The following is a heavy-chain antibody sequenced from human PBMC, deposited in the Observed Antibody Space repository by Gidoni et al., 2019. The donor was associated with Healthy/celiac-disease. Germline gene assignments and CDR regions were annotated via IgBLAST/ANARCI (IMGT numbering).Heavy chain of an antibody. J-gene: IGHJ4*02. CDR1: GGTFSSYA. Sequence: QVQLVQSGAEVKKPGSWVKVSCKAAGGTFSSYAISWVRQAPGQGLEWMGGIIPIFGTANYAQKFQGRVTITADESTSTASMELSSLRADDTAVYYCARVSGSYPTGDIDYWGQGTLVTVSS. D-gene: IGHD1-26*01. CDR2: IIPIFGTA. CDR3: ARVSGSYPTGDIDY. V-gene: IGHV1-69*01.